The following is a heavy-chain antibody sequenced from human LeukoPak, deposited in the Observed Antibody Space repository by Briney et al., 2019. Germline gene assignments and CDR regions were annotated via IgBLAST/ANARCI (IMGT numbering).Heavy chain of an antibody. V-gene: IGHV3-23*01. Sequence: GGSLRLSCAASGFTFSSYAMSWVRQAPGKGLEWVSGISGSGGSTYYAESVKGRFTISRDNSKNTLYLQMNSLRAEDTAVYYCAKDPSYDGSGYWGQGTLVTVSS. J-gene: IGHJ4*02. D-gene: IGHD3-10*01. CDR1: GFTFSSYA. CDR3: AKDPSYDGSGY. CDR2: ISGSGGST.